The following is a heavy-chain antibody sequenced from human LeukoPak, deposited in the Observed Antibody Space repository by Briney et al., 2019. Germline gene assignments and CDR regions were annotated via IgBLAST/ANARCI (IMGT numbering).Heavy chain of an antibody. Sequence: SVKVSCKASGGTFSSYAISWVRQAPGQGLEWMGGIIPIFGTANYAQKFQGRVAITADESTSTAYMELSSLRSEDTAVYYCARSSSGWLYFDYWGQGTLVTVSS. V-gene: IGHV1-69*13. CDR2: IIPIFGTA. J-gene: IGHJ4*02. CDR1: GGTFSSYA. D-gene: IGHD6-19*01. CDR3: ARSSSGWLYFDY.